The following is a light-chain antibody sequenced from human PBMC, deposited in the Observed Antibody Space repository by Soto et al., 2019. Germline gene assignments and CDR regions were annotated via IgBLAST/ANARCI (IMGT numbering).Light chain of an antibody. CDR2: LGS. J-gene: IGKJ1*01. CDR3: MHALPTPWT. V-gene: IGKV2-28*01. Sequence: DIVMTQSPLSLPVTPGEPASISCRSSESLLHSIGYNYLDWYLQKPGQSPQLLIFLGSNRASGVTDRFSGSGSGTDFTLKISRVEAEDGGVYYRMHALPTPWTFGQGTKVDIK. CDR1: ESLLHSIGYNY.